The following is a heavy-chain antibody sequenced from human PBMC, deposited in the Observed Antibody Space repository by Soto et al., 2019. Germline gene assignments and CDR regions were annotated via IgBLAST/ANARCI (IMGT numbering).Heavy chain of an antibody. V-gene: IGHV3-23*01. D-gene: IGHD3-3*01. J-gene: IGHJ6*02. Sequence: GGSLRLSCAASGFTFSSHAMTWVRQAPGKGLEWVSSISGGGNCGGETYYADSVEGRCTISRNNSKTTQYQQMSSLRADDTAIYYCVKDGSGSTCPCMDVWGQGTTVTVSS. CDR2: ISGGGNCGGET. CDR1: GFTFSSHA. CDR3: VKDGSGSTCPCMDV.